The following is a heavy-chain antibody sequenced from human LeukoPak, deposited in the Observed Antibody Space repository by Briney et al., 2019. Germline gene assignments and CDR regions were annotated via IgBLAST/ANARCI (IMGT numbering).Heavy chain of an antibody. CDR2: ISSESTTI. Sequence: GGSLRLSCAGSGFTFSDYYMSWIRQAPGGGLECVSYISSESTTIYYADSVRGRFTLSRDNAKNSLTLQMNSLRADDTAVYYCASSGFDYWGQGTLVTVSS. CDR1: GFTFSDYY. V-gene: IGHV3-11*01. J-gene: IGHJ4*02. D-gene: IGHD1-26*01. CDR3: ASSGFDY.